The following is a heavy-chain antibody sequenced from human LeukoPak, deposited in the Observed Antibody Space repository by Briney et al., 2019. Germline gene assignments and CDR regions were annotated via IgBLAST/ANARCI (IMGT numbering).Heavy chain of an antibody. CDR1: GGSISSYY. CDR3: ARGRNYGSLFWFDP. V-gene: IGHV4-59*01. Sequence: PSDTLSLTCTVSGGSISSYYWSWIRQPPGKGLEWIGYIYYSGSTNYNPSLKSRVTISVDTSKNQFSLKLSSVTAADTAVYYCARGRNYGSLFWFDPWGQGTLVTVSS. D-gene: IGHD1-7*01. J-gene: IGHJ5*02. CDR2: IYYSGST.